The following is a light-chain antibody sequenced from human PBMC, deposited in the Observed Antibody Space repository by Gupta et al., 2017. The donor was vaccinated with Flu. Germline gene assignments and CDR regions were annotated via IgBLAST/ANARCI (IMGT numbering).Light chain of an antibody. CDR2: QDS. Sequence: SPGQTASITCSGDKLGDKYACWYQQKPGQSPVLVIYQDSKRPSGIPERFSGSNSGNTATLTIRGTQAMDEADYYCQAWDSSTVVFGGGTKLTVL. J-gene: IGLJ2*01. CDR1: KLGDKY. V-gene: IGLV3-1*01. CDR3: QAWDSSTVV.